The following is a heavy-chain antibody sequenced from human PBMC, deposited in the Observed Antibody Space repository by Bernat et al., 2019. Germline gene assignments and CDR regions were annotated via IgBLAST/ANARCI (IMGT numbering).Heavy chain of an antibody. CDR1: GFTFSSYS. CDR3: ARDLIAAAGTGGMDV. J-gene: IGHJ6*02. D-gene: IGHD6-13*01. V-gene: IGHV3-21*01. CDR2: GSSSSSYI. Sequence: EVQLVESGGGLVKPGGSLRLSCAASGFTFSSYSMNWVRQAPGKGLEWVSSGSSSSSYIYYADSVKGRFTISRDNAKNSLYLQMNSLRAEDTAVYYCARDLIAAAGTGGMDVWGQGTTVTVSS.